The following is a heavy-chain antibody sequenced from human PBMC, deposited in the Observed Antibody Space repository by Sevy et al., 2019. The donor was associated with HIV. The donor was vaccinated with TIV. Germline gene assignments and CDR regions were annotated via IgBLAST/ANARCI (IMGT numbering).Heavy chain of an antibody. J-gene: IGHJ4*02. V-gene: IGHV3-23*01. CDR2: ISGSGGST. CDR3: AKAGFLAWSLPAFDY. CDR1: RFTFNNYV. Sequence: GGSLRLSCAASRFTFNNYVMSWVRQVPGKGLEWVSAISGSGGSTYYSDSVKGRFTISSDNSKNTLYVQMNSLTAEDTAVYYCAKAGFLAWSLPAFDYWGQGTLVTVSS. D-gene: IGHD3-3*01.